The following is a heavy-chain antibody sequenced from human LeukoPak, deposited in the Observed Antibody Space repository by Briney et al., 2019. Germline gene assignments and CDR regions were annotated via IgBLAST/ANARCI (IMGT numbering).Heavy chain of an antibody. J-gene: IGHJ4*02. CDR2: INPSGGST. D-gene: IGHD3-22*01. CDR3: AVPSGYYFSLVY. V-gene: IGHV1-46*03. Sequence: PGGSLRLSCAASGYTFTSYYMHWVRQAPGQGLEWMGIINPSGGSTSYAQKFQGRVTMTRDTSTSTVYMELSSLRSEDTAVYYCAVPSGYYFSLVYWGQGTLVTVSS. CDR1: GYTFTSYY.